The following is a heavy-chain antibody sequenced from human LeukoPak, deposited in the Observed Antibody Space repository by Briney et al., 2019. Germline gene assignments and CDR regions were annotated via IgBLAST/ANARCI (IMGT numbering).Heavy chain of an antibody. D-gene: IGHD4-17*01. J-gene: IGHJ4*02. V-gene: IGHV4-34*01. Sequence: TPSETLSLTCAVYGGSFSGYYWSWIRQPPGKGLEWIGEINHSGSTNYNPSLKSRVTISVDTSKNQFSLKLSSVTAADTAVYYCAREYIGYGDYDFGYWGQGTLVTVSS. CDR2: INHSGST. CDR1: GGSFSGYY. CDR3: AREYIGYGDYDFGY.